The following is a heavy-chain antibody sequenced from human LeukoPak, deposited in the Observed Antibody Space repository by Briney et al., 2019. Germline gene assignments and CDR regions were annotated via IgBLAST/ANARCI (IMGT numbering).Heavy chain of an antibody. D-gene: IGHD3-9*01. CDR2: IYYSGST. CDR3: ASLDPWRYGMDV. Sequence: SETLSLTCTVSGGSISSYYWSWNRQPPGKGLEWIGYIYYSGSTNYSPSLKSRVTISVDTSKNQFSLKLSSVTAADTAVYYCASLDPWRYGMDVWGKGTTVTVSS. J-gene: IGHJ6*04. V-gene: IGHV4-59*01. CDR1: GGSISSYY.